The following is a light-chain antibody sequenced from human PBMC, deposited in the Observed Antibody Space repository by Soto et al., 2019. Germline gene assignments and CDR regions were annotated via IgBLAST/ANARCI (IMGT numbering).Light chain of an antibody. CDR1: QSISSW. V-gene: IGKV1-5*01. CDR2: DAS. J-gene: IGKJ1*01. Sequence: DIQMTQSPSTLSASVGDRVTITCRASQSISSWVAWYQQKPGKAPKLLIYDASSLESGVPSRFSGSGSGTEFPLTSSSLQPDDFATYYCQQYNSYWTFGQGTKVEIK. CDR3: QQYNSYWT.